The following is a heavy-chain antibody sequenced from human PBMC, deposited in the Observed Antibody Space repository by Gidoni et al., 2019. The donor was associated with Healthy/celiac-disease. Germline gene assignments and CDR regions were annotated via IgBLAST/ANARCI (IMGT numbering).Heavy chain of an antibody. CDR2: ISYDGRNK. D-gene: IGHD6-19*01. Sequence: QVQLVESGGGVVQPGRSLRLSCAASGFTFSSYAMHWVRQAPGKGLEWVAVISYDGRNKYYADSVKGRFTISRDNSKNTLYLQMNSLRAEDTAVYYCAKEGNPGQWLGRFDPWGQGTLVTVSS. J-gene: IGHJ5*02. CDR1: GFTFSSYA. V-gene: IGHV3-30*04. CDR3: AKEGNPGQWLGRFDP.